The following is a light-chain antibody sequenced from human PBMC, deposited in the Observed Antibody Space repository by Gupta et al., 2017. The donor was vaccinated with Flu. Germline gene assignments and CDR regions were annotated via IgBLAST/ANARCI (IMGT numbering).Light chain of an antibody. J-gene: IGKJ2*01. CDR2: AAR. CDR1: QSIGTY. V-gene: IGKV1-39*01. CDR3: QHTYSMPPT. Sequence: PSTLSASVGDRVTMTCRASQSIGTYLNWYRQKPGEAPNLLIYAARTLESGVPLRFSGSGSGTDLTLTITSLQPEDRATYFCQHTYSMPPTFGRGTKLEI.